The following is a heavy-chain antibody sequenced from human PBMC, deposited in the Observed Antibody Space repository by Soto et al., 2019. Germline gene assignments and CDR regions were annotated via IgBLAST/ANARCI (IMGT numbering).Heavy chain of an antibody. Sequence: ASVKVSCKASGYTFTSYGISWVRQAPGQGLEWMGWINPNSGGTNYAQKFQGWVTMTRDTSISTAYMELSRLRSDDTAVYYCARAWYEDYYYYMDVWGKGATVTVSS. J-gene: IGHJ6*03. D-gene: IGHD6-13*01. V-gene: IGHV1-2*04. CDR2: INPNSGGT. CDR1: GYTFTSYG. CDR3: ARAWYEDYYYYMDV.